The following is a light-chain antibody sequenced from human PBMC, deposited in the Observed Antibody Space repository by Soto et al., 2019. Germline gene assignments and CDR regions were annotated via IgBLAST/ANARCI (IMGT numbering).Light chain of an antibody. J-gene: IGKJ1*01. CDR3: LQDYSYPRT. V-gene: IGKV1-6*01. CDR1: QAIRTE. CDR2: GTS. Sequence: AIQMTQSPSSLSASVGDRVIITCRASQAIRTELGWYQQRPGKAPKLLIYGTSNLQSGVPSRFSGSGSGTDFTLTINGLQPKDFATYYCLQDYSYPRTFGQGTKVDVK.